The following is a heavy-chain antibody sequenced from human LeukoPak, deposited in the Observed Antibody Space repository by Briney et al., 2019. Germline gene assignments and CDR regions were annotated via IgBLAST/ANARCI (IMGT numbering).Heavy chain of an antibody. V-gene: IGHV3-48*02. J-gene: IGHJ4*02. CDR1: GFTFSSYS. CDR3: ARDYYDSSGYAVDY. D-gene: IGHD3-22*01. CDR2: ISSSSRTI. Sequence: PGGSLRLSCAASGFTFSSYSMNWVRQAPGKGLEWVSYISSSSRTIYYADSVKGRFTISRDNAKNSLYLQMNSLRDEDTAVYYCARDYYDSSGYAVDYWGQGTLVTVSS.